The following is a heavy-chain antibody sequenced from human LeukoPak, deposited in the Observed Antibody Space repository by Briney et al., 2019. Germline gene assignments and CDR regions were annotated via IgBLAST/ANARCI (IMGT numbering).Heavy chain of an antibody. V-gene: IGHV4-59*01. J-gene: IGHJ5*02. Sequence: SETLSLTCTVSGGSISSYYWSWIRQPPGKGLEWIGYIYYSGSTNYNPSLKSRVTISVDTSKNQFSLKLSSVTAADTAVYYYARESSSWYGNWFDPWGQGTLVTVSS. CDR1: GGSISSYY. D-gene: IGHD6-13*01. CDR3: ARESSSWYGNWFDP. CDR2: IYYSGST.